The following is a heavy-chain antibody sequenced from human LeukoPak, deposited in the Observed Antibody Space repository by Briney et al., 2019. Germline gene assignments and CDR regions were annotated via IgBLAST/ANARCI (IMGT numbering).Heavy chain of an antibody. Sequence: SMKVSCKASGGTFSSYAISWVRQAPGQGLEWMGRIIPILGIANYAQKFQGRVTITADKSTSTAYMELSSLRSEDTAVYYYARSGYSYGYRWFDPWGQGTLVTVSS. D-gene: IGHD5-18*01. J-gene: IGHJ5*02. CDR2: IIPILGIA. CDR3: ARSGYSYGYRWFDP. V-gene: IGHV1-69*04. CDR1: GGTFSSYA.